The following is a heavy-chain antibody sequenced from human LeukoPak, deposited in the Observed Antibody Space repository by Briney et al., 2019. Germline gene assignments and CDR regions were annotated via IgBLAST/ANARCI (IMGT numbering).Heavy chain of an antibody. Sequence: PSETLSLTCTVSGGSISSSSYYWGWIRQPPGKGLEWIGNIYYSGSTYYNPSLKSRVTISLDTSKNQFSLKLSSVTAADTAVYYCARLGLYDSSGYYFYAFDIWGQGTTVTVSS. V-gene: IGHV4-39*07. CDR1: GGSISSSSYY. J-gene: IGHJ3*02. CDR2: IYYSGST. CDR3: ARLGLYDSSGYYFYAFDI. D-gene: IGHD3-22*01.